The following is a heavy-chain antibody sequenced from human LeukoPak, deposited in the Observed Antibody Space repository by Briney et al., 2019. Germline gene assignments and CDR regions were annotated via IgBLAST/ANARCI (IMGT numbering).Heavy chain of an antibody. Sequence: SETLSLTCAVYGGSFSGYYWSWIRQPPGKGLEWIGEINHSGSTNYNPSLKSRVTISVDTSKNQFSLKLSSVTAADTAVYYCARRRKGYCSSTSCPVAYYYYYYMDVWGKGTTVTVSS. J-gene: IGHJ6*03. V-gene: IGHV4-34*01. D-gene: IGHD2-2*01. CDR1: GGSFSGYY. CDR2: INHSGST. CDR3: ARRRKGYCSSTSCPVAYYYYYYMDV.